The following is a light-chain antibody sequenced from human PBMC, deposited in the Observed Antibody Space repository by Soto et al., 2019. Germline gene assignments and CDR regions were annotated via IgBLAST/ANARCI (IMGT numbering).Light chain of an antibody. J-gene: IGLJ1*01. CDR3: SSYTSSSTYV. CDR2: DVS. Sequence: QSALTQPPSVSGSPGQSVAISCTGTSSDVGGSNGVSWYQQPPGTAPKLMIYDVSNRPSGVPDRFSGSKSGNTASLTISGRQAEDEGDYYCSSYTSSSTYVFGTGTKVTVL. V-gene: IGLV2-18*02. CDR1: SSDVGGSNG.